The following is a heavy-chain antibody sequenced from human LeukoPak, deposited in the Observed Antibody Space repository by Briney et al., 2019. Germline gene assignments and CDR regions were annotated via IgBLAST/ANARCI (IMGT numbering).Heavy chain of an antibody. J-gene: IGHJ6*03. D-gene: IGHD3-3*01. Sequence: PSETLSLTCTVSGGSISSYYWSWIRQPAGKGLGWIGRIYSSGITNYNPSLKSRVTMSVDTSKNQFSLKLSSVTAADTAVYYCARVVVFGVVSSDYYYYYMDVWGKGTTVTVSS. CDR2: IYSSGIT. V-gene: IGHV4-4*07. CDR3: ARVVVFGVVSSDYYYYYMDV. CDR1: GGSISSYY.